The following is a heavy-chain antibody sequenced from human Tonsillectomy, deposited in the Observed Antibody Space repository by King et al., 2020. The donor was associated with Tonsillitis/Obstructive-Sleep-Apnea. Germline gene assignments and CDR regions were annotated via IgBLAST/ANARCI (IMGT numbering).Heavy chain of an antibody. Sequence: VQLQESGPGLVKPSETLSLSCTVSGGSISSYYWSWNRQPPGKGLEWIGYIDYSGFTNCNPSLKSRVTISVDTSKNQFSLKLSSVTAADTAVYYCARVPVWGTGDSYFDYWGQGTLVTVSS. J-gene: IGHJ4*02. CDR3: ARVPVWGTGDSYFDY. CDR2: IDYSGFT. V-gene: IGHV4-59*01. D-gene: IGHD3-16*01. CDR1: GGSISSYY.